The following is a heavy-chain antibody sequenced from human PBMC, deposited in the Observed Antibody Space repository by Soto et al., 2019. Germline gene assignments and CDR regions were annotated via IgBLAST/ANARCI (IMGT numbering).Heavy chain of an antibody. J-gene: IGHJ6*02. CDR1: GFTFDDYA. D-gene: IGHD3-16*01. CDR3: ARHNGPLYVGYYYDMDV. Sequence: GGSLRLSCAASGFTFDDYAMHWVRQAPGKGLEWVSSISSSSTYIYYADSVKGRFTISRDNAKNSLYLQLSSLRVEDTAVYYCARHNGPLYVGYYYDMDVWGQGTTVTVSS. V-gene: IGHV3-21*01. CDR2: ISSSSTYI.